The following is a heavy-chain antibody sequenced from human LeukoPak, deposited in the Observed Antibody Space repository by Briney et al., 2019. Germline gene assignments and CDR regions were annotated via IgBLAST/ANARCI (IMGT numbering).Heavy chain of an antibody. V-gene: IGHV3-21*01. CDR3: ARVAGPVGATDLDY. Sequence: SGGSLRLSCAASGFTFSSYSMNWVRQAPGKGLEWVSSISSSSSYIYYADSVKGRFTISRDSAKNSLYLQMNSLRAEDTAVYYCARVAGPVGATDLDYWGQGTLVTVSS. D-gene: IGHD1-26*01. J-gene: IGHJ4*02. CDR2: ISSSSSYI. CDR1: GFTFSSYS.